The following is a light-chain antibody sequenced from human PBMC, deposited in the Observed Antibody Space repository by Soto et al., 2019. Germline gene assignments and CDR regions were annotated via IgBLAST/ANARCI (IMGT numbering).Light chain of an antibody. Sequence: IQLTQAPSSLSASMCESGSSPRRASQSISSWLAWYQQKPGKAPKLLLYDASSLESGVPSRFSGSGSGTAFTLDICCLQPEDFATYYCLQYNSYWTFGQGTKVDIK. CDR1: QSISSW. J-gene: IGKJ1*01. CDR3: LQYNSYWT. V-gene: IGKV1-5*01. CDR2: DAS.